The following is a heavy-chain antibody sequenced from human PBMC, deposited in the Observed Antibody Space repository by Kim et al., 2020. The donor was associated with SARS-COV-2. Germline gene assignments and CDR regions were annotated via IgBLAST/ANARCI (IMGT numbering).Heavy chain of an antibody. CDR3: ARELSVYYGSGCPLYYYYGMDV. D-gene: IGHD3-10*01. J-gene: IGHJ6*02. V-gene: IGHV1-3*01. Sequence: ASVKVSCKASGYTFTSYAMHWVRQAPGQRLEWMGWINAGNGNTKYSQKFQGRVTITRDTSASTAYMELSSLRSEDTAVYYCARELSVYYGSGCPLYYYYGMDVWGQGTTVTVSS. CDR1: GYTFTSYA. CDR2: INAGNGNT.